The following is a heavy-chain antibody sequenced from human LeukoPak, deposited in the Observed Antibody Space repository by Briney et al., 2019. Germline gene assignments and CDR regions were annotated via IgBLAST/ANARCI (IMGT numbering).Heavy chain of an antibody. CDR2: IIPIFGTA. V-gene: IGHV1-69*05. CDR1: GGTFSSYA. D-gene: IGHD6-19*01. J-gene: IGHJ4*02. CDR3: AREAYSSGWYDY. Sequence: ASVKVSCKASGGTFSSYAISWVRQAPGQGLEWMGGIIPIFGTANYAQKFQGRVTITTDESTSTAHMELSSLRSEDTAVYYCAREAYSSGWYDYWGQGTLVTVSS.